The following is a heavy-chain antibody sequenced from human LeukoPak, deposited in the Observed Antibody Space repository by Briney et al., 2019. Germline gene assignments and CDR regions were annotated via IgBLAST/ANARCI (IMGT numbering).Heavy chain of an antibody. CDR1: GDSISSGIHY. V-gene: IGHV4-61*02. CDR3: ARSSKANWFDP. CDR2: IYTSGST. J-gene: IGHJ5*02. Sequence: ESSETLSLTCTVSGDSISSGIHYWSWIRQPAGKGLEWIGRIYTSGSTNYNPSLKSRVTISVDTSKNQFSLKLSSVTAADTAVYYCARSSKANWFDPWGQGTLVTVSS.